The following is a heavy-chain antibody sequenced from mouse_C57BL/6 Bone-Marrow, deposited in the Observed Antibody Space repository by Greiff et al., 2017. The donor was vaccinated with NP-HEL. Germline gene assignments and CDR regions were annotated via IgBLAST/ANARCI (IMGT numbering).Heavy chain of an antibody. Sequence: QVQLQQSGAELVKPGASVKISCKASGYAFSSYWMNWVKQRPGKGLEWIGQIYPGDGDTNYNGKFKGKATLTADKSSSTAYMQLSSLTSEDSAVYFCARSSLLLRYWYFDVWGTGTTVTVSS. D-gene: IGHD1-1*01. CDR3: ARSSLLLRYWYFDV. V-gene: IGHV1-80*01. CDR1: GYAFSSYW. J-gene: IGHJ1*03. CDR2: IYPGDGDT.